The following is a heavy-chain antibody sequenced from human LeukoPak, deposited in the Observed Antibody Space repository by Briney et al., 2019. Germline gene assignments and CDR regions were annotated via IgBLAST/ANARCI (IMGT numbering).Heavy chain of an antibody. J-gene: IGHJ4*02. CDR2: IYYSGST. Sequence: SETLSLTCTVSGGSISSYYWSWIRQPPGKGLEWIGYIYYSGSTNYNPSLKSRVTISVDTSKNQFSLKLSSVTAADTAVYYCARYSLFTFDYWGQGTLVTVSS. CDR3: ARYSLFTFDY. V-gene: IGHV4-59*12. CDR1: GGSISSYY. D-gene: IGHD2-21*01.